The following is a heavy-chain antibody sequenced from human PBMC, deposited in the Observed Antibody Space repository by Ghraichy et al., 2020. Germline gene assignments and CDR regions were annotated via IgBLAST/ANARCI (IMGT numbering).Heavy chain of an antibody. Sequence: ASVKVSCKASGYTFTGYYMHWVRQAPGQGLEWMGWINPNSGGTNYAQKFQGWVTMTRDTSISTAYMELSRLRSDDTAVYYCARDASQVWLRGYGMDVWGQGTTVSVSS. V-gene: IGHV1-2*04. CDR2: INPNSGGT. CDR3: ARDASQVWLRGYGMDV. J-gene: IGHJ6*02. D-gene: IGHD5-18*01. CDR1: GYTFTGYY.